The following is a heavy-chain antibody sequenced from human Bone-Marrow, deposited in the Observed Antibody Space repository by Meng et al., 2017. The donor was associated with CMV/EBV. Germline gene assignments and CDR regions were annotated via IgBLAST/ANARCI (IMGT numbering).Heavy chain of an antibody. CDR2: IKSKTDGGTT. Sequence: LSLTCAASGFTFSNAWMSWVRQAPGKGLEWVGRIKSKTDGGTTDYAAPVKGRFTISRDDSKNTLYLQMNSLKTEDTAVYYCTTELMSTVTTGYWGQGTLVTVSS. V-gene: IGHV3-15*01. CDR1: GFTFSNAW. D-gene: IGHD4-17*01. CDR3: TTELMSTVTTGY. J-gene: IGHJ4*02.